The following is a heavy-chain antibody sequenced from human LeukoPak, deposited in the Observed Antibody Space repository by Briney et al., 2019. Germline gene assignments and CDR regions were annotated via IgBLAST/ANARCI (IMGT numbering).Heavy chain of an antibody. CDR2: INPTSGAT. V-gene: IGHV1-2*02. CDR1: GYTFTDYY. Sequence: ASVKVSCKASGYTFTDYYMYWVRQAPGQGLDWVGWINPTSGATNYAQKFQGRVTMTRDTSNNTSYMELSRLRSDDTAVYYCAREFRTTTWSFDAFDLWGQGTMVTVSS. CDR3: AREFRTTTWSFDAFDL. J-gene: IGHJ3*01. D-gene: IGHD1/OR15-1a*01.